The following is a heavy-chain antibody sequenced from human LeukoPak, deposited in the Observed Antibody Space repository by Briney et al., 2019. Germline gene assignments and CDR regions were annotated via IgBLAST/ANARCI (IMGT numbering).Heavy chain of an antibody. D-gene: IGHD1-26*01. CDR1: GFTFSNYE. CDR2: ISNSGSTI. V-gene: IGHV3-48*03. CDR3: AGGWELEPDY. J-gene: IGHJ4*02. Sequence: PGGSLRLSCAASGFTFSNYEMNWVRQAPGKGLEWVSYISNSGSTIYYADSVKGRFTISRDNSKNTLYLQMNSLRAEDTAVYYCAGGWELEPDYWGQGTLVTVSS.